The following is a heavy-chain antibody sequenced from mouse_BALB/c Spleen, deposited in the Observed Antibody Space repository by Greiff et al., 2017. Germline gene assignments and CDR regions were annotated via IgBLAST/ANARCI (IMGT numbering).Heavy chain of an antibody. CDR2: IYPSDSYT. CDR3: TTIYDFYLYYFDY. D-gene: IGHD2-3*01. V-gene: IGHV1-69*02. J-gene: IGHJ2*01. CDR1: GYTFTSYW. Sequence: VQLQQPGAELVRPGASVKLSCKASGYTFTSYWINWVKQRPGQGLEWIGNIYPSDSYTNYNQKFKDKATLTVDKSSSTAYMQLSSPTSEDSAVYYCTTIYDFYLYYFDYWGQGTTLTVSS.